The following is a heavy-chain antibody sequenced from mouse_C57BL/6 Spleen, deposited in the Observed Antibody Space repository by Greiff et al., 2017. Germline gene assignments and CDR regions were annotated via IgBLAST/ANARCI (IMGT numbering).Heavy chain of an antibody. D-gene: IGHD2-1*01. CDR2: INPNNGGT. Sequence: EVQLQQSGPELVKPGASVKISCKASGYTFTDYYMNWVKQSHGKSLEWIGDINPNNGGTSYNQKFKGKATLTVDKSSSTAYMELRSLTSEDSAVYYCARWEIYYGKGDYWGQGTTLTVSS. CDR1: GYTFTDYY. CDR3: ARWEIYYGKGDY. J-gene: IGHJ2*01. V-gene: IGHV1-26*01.